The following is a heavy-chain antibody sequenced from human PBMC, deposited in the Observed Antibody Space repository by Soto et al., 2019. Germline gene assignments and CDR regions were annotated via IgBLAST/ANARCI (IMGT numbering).Heavy chain of an antibody. J-gene: IGHJ4*02. D-gene: IGHD2-2*02. Sequence: SETLSLTCTVSGCSISSYYWSWIRQPPGKGLEWIGHIYYSGSTNYNPSLKSRVTISLDTSKNQLSLKLSTVAAADTAVYYCARTGSRAAIVWGQGTLVTVSS. CDR3: ARTGSRAAIV. CDR1: GCSISSYY. V-gene: IGHV4-59*01. CDR2: IYYSGST.